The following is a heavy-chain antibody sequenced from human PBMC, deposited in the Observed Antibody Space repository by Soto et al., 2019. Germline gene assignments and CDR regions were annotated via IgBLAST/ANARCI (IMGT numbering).Heavy chain of an antibody. V-gene: IGHV3-23*01. CDR2: ISAGDGTT. CDR1: GFTFSSYA. J-gene: IGHJ3*02. D-gene: IGHD5-18*01. Sequence: GGSLRLSCAASGFTFSSYAMSWVRQAPGKGLEWVSGISAGDGTTYYADYVKGRSTVSRDNSKNTLYLHMNSLRDEDTAVYFCAKGSAYSYTYGPPDALDIWCQGTMVTVSS. CDR3: AKGSAYSYTYGPPDALDI.